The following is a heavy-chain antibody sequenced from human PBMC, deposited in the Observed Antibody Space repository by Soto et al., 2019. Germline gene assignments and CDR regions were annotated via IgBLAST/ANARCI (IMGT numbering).Heavy chain of an antibody. CDR1: GFTFSSYS. CDR3: AREPEGLDY. V-gene: IGHV3-21*01. Sequence: PGGSLRLSCVASGFTFSSYSMNWVRQAPGKGLEWVSSISSRSSYISYADSVRGRFTISRDNGKNSLYLQMNSLRAEDTAVYYCAREPEGLDYWGPGTLVTVSS. J-gene: IGHJ4*02. CDR2: ISSRSSYI.